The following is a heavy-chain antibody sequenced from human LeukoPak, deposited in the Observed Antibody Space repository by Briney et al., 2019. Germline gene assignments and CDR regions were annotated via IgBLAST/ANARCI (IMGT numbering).Heavy chain of an antibody. CDR3: ARRYDYVWGSYRYTGPNWFDP. V-gene: IGHV4-34*01. D-gene: IGHD3-16*02. J-gene: IGHJ5*02. Sequence: SETLSLTAAVYGGSFCGYYWSWIRQPPGEGLEWSGEINHSGSTNYNPSLKSRVTISVDASKTQFSLKLSSVTAADTAVYYCARRYDYVWGSYRYTGPNWFDPWGQGTLVTVSS. CDR2: INHSGST. CDR1: GGSFCGYY.